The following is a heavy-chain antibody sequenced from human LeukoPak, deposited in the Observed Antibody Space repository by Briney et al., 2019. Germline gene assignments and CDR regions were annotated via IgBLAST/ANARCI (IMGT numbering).Heavy chain of an antibody. CDR2: IIPIFGTA. CDR1: GGTFSSYA. D-gene: IGHD6-6*01. V-gene: IGHV1-69*01. Sequence: SVKVSCKASGGTFSSYAISWVRQAPGQGLEWMGGIIPIFGTANYAQKFQGRVTITADESTSTAYMELSSLRSEDAAVYYCARRVGIAARPGRYYFDYWGQGTLVTVSS. J-gene: IGHJ4*02. CDR3: ARRVGIAARPGRYYFDY.